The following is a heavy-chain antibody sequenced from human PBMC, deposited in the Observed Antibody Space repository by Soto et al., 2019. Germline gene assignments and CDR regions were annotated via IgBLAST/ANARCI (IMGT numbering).Heavy chain of an antibody. CDR2: IYYSGST. Sequence: SETLSLTCTVSGGSISSYYWSWIRQPPGKGLEWIGYIYYSGSTNYNPSLMSRVTISVDTSKNQFSLKLSSVTAADTAVYYCARFAGWFDPWGQGTLVTVSS. J-gene: IGHJ5*02. CDR3: ARFAGWFDP. CDR1: GGSISSYY. V-gene: IGHV4-59*01. D-gene: IGHD2-21*01.